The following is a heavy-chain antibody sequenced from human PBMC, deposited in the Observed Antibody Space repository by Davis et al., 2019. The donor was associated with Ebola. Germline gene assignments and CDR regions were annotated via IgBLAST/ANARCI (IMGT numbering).Heavy chain of an antibody. Sequence: GSLSLSCAVSGFAFSNAWMNWLRQAPGKVLEWVGRIPRKADGGTTDHAAPVKGSFTISREDTKNMLYLQMNSLNTEDTAVYYCTTVGGYIYGQRDYWGQGALVTVSS. CDR2: IPRKADGGTT. V-gene: IGHV3-15*05. CDR1: GFAFSNAW. CDR3: TTVGGYIYGQRDY. D-gene: IGHD5-18*01. J-gene: IGHJ4*02.